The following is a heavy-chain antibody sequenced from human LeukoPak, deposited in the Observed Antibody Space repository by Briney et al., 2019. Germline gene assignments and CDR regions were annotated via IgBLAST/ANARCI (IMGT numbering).Heavy chain of an antibody. CDR2: XXXXXXXX. J-gene: IGHJ6*02. CDR1: GYXXTGYY. D-gene: IGHD3-3*01. CDR3: ASAYYDFWSGSFSGPSSAYYYGMDV. V-gene: IGHV1-2*02. Sequence: GYXXTGYYMHWVRQAPXRGGEGXXXXXXXXXXXXYTQKFQGRGTITRDTAISTAYMELSRLRSDDTAVYYCASAYYDFWSGSFSGPSSAYYYGMDVWGQGTTVTVSS.